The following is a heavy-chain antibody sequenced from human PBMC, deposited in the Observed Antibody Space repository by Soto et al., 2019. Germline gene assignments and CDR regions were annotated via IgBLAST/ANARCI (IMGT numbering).Heavy chain of an antibody. V-gene: IGHV1-24*01. CDR3: ATSGGYPFTLHFGY. Sequence: ASVKVSCKVSGYTLTELSMHWVRQAPGKGLEWMGGFDPEDGDTIYAQKFQGRVTMTEDTSTDTAYMEQSSLRSEDTAVYYCATSGGYPFTLHFGYWGQGTLVTVSS. D-gene: IGHD3-16*02. CDR2: FDPEDGDT. CDR1: GYTLTELS. J-gene: IGHJ4*02.